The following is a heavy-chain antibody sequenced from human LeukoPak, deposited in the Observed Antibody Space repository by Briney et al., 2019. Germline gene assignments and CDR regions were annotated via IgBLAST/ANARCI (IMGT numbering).Heavy chain of an antibody. D-gene: IGHD3-22*01. CDR3: ATDFYDTT. Sequence: GGSLRLSCVASGFPFSSYWMTWVRQAPGKGLEWVGRIRSNSDGGTIDSAAPVKGRFALSRDDSKNTQYLQMNSLQTEDTAVYCCATDFYDTTWGQGTLVTVSS. V-gene: IGHV3-15*01. CDR2: IRSNSDGGTI. CDR1: GFPFSSYW. J-gene: IGHJ5*02.